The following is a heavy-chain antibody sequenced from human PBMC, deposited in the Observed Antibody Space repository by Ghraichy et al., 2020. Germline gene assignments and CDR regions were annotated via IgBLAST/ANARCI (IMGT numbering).Heavy chain of an antibody. CDR2: ISSSGGTT. D-gene: IGHD3-16*01. V-gene: IGHV3-23*01. J-gene: IGHJ4*02. CDR3: AKDGAGPCRGGSCHHHDI. CDR1: GLTFGNFV. Sequence: GGSLRLSCAASGLTFGNFVMNWVRQAPGKGLEWVSTISSSGGTTYYAGSVKGRFTISRDNFKSILFLQMDSLRVEDTAVYYCAKDGAGPCRGGSCHHHDIWGQGTLVTVSS.